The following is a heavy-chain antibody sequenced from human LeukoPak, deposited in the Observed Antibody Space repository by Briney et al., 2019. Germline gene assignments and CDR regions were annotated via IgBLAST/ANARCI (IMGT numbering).Heavy chain of an antibody. CDR3: ARHPAPAIHWYFDL. D-gene: IGHD2-15*01. J-gene: IGHJ2*01. Sequence: PSETLSHTCTGTGGSIISYYWSWIRQPPGKGLEGIGCIFPSGWTNYGPSLQREVPISLVPSKNQFPLTPNTVPAQSTAVDSLARHPAPAIHWYFDLWGGGPLVRVSS. CDR2: IFPSGWT. CDR1: GGSIISYY. V-gene: IGHV4-4*08.